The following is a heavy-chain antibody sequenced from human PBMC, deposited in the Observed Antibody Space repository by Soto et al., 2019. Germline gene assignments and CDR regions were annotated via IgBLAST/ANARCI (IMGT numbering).Heavy chain of an antibody. J-gene: IGHJ4*02. D-gene: IGHD4-17*01. CDR2: ISSNGGST. CDR1: GFTFSSYA. Sequence: EVQLVESGGGLVQPGGSLRLSCAASGFTFSSYAMHWVRQAPGKGLEYVSAISSNGGSTYYANSVKGRCTISRDNSKNTLYLQMGSLRAEDMAVYYCARAYDYGDYLFGYWGQGNLVTVSS. CDR3: ARAYDYGDYLFGY. V-gene: IGHV3-64*01.